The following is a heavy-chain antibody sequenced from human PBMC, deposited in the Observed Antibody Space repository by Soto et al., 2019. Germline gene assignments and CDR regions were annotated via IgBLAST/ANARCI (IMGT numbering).Heavy chain of an antibody. CDR2: INHSGST. CDR1: CGSFSGYY. Sequence: SETLSLTCAVYCGSFSGYYWSWIRQPPGKGLEWIGEINHSGSTNYNPSLKSRVTISVDTSKNQFSLKLSSVTAADTAVYYCASSLGYSYGPGGVDYWGQGTLVTVSS. D-gene: IGHD5-18*01. J-gene: IGHJ4*02. CDR3: ASSLGYSYGPGGVDY. V-gene: IGHV4-34*01.